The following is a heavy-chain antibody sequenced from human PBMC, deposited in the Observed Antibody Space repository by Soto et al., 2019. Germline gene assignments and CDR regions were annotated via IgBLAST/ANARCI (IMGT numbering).Heavy chain of an antibody. J-gene: IGHJ5*02. V-gene: IGHV1-46*01. CDR3: ARQALAAAGTDSWFAP. D-gene: IGHD6-13*01. CDR1: GDMFTAYN. Sequence: QVQLVQSGAEVKKPGASLTVSCKSSGDMFTAYNVHWVRQAPGQGLEWMGTINPSDGSTPYTHNFQGRVTMTRDTSTSTVYLELRSLRSDDTAVYYWARQALAAAGTDSWFAPWGQGTLVTVSA. CDR2: INPSDGST.